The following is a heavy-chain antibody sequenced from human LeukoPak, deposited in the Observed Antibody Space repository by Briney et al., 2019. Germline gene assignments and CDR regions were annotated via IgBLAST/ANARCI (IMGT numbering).Heavy chain of an antibody. CDR3: AENYYDSSGYFGY. V-gene: IGHV3-74*01. CDR2: INSDGSST. CDR1: GFTFSSYW. J-gene: IGHJ4*02. Sequence: GGSLRLSCAAPGFTFSSYWMHCVRQAPGEGLVWVSRINSDGSSTSYADSVKGRFTISRDNAKNTLHLQMNSLRAEDTAVYYCAENYYDSSGYFGYWGQGTLVTVSS. D-gene: IGHD3-22*01.